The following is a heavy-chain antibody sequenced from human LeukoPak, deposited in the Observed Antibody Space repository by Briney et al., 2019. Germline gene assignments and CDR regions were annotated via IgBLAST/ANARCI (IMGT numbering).Heavy chain of an antibody. J-gene: IGHJ3*02. CDR1: GFTFVNYA. CDR2: ISGSGGST. Sequence: GGSLRLFCAPSGFTFVNYAMTWVRQAPGKGLEWVSGISGSGGSTYYADSVRGRFTISRDNSKSTLFLQMSRLRAEDPAVYYCAPRGGDDTFDMWGQGTMVTVSS. CDR3: APRGGDDTFDM. D-gene: IGHD2-21*01. V-gene: IGHV3-23*01.